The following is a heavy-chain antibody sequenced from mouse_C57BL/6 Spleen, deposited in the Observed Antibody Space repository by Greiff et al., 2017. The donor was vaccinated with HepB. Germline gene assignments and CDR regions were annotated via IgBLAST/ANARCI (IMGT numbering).Heavy chain of an antibody. CDR1: GFTFSDYG. D-gene: IGHD1-1*01. Sequence: EVKLVESGGGLVKPGGSLKLSCAASGFTFSDYGMHWVRQAPEKGLEWVAYISSGSSTIYYADTVKGRFTISRDNAKNTLFLQMTRRRSEDTAMYYCARGITTVRYFDVWGTGTTVTVSS. CDR3: ARGITTVRYFDV. V-gene: IGHV5-17*01. CDR2: ISSGSSTI. J-gene: IGHJ1*03.